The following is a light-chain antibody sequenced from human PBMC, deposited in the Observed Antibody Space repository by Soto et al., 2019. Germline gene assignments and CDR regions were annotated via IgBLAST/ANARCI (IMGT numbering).Light chain of an antibody. Sequence: EIVLTQSPGTLSLSPGERATLSCRASQSVSNNYLAWYQQKPGQAPRLLIYDASARATGIPDRVSGSGSGTDFTLTISRLEPEDFATYYCQQYYSYPPTFGQGTRLEIK. CDR3: QQYYSYPPT. CDR2: DAS. J-gene: IGKJ5*01. V-gene: IGKV3-20*01. CDR1: QSVSNNY.